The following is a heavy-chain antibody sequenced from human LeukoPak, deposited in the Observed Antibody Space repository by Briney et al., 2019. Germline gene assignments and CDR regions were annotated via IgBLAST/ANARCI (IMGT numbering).Heavy chain of an antibody. J-gene: IGHJ3*02. V-gene: IGHV3-49*04. CDR3: TRAIEGAFDI. Sequence: QPGRSLRLSCTASGFTFGGYAMTWVRQAPGKGLEWVGFIRSKAYGGTTEYAASVKGRFTLSRDDSKSIAYLQMNSLKTEDTAVYYCTRAIEGAFDIWGQGTMVTVSS. CDR1: GFTFGGYA. CDR2: IRSKAYGGTT.